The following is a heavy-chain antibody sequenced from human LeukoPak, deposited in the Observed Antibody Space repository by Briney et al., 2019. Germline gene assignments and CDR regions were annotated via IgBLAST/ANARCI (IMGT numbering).Heavy chain of an antibody. CDR3: AKDGTITSGFPYFDY. CDR2: ISGGGGST. Sequence: PGGSLRLSCAASEFTFSRYAMSWVRQAPGKELEWVSAISGGGGSTYYADSVKGRFTISRDNSKNTLFLQMNSLRAEDTAIYYCAKDGTITSGFPYFDYWGQGTLVTVSS. V-gene: IGHV3-23*01. CDR1: EFTFSRYA. J-gene: IGHJ4*02. D-gene: IGHD1-20*01.